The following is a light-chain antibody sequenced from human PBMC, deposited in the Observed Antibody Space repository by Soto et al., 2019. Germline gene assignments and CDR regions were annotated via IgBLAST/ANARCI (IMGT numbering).Light chain of an antibody. CDR3: QQYHTDWT. J-gene: IGKJ1*01. V-gene: IGKV1-5*01. CDR1: QSISGS. CDR2: AAS. Sequence: DIQMTQSPSTLSASVGDRVTITFRASQSISGSLNWYQQKPGKAPKLLIFAASTLVRGVPSRFSGRGSGTEFTLTISSLQADDYATFYCQQYHTDWTFGQGTKVDIK.